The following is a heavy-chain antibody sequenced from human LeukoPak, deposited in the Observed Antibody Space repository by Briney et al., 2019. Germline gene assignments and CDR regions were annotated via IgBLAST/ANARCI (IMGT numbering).Heavy chain of an antibody. CDR2: INPNSGGT. Sequence: GASVEVSCKASGYTFAGYYMHWVRQAPGQGLEWMGRINPNSGGTNYAQKFQGRVTMTRDTSISTAYMELSSLRSEDTAVYYCARASYDILTITPSLGWFDPWGQGTLVTVSS. CDR1: GYTFAGYY. CDR3: ARASYDILTITPSLGWFDP. J-gene: IGHJ5*02. D-gene: IGHD3-9*01. V-gene: IGHV1-2*06.